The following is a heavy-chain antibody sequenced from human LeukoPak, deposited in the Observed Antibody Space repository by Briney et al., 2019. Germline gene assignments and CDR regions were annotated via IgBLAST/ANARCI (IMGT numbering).Heavy chain of an antibody. Sequence: PSETLSLTCSVSGDSISSYYWSWIRQPPGKGLEWIGYVYYSGSTNYNPSLKSRVTISVDTSKNQFSLELSSVTAADTAVYYCARERRSGSYYYFDYWGQGTLVTVSS. CDR2: VYYSGST. V-gene: IGHV4-59*01. D-gene: IGHD1-26*01. CDR1: GDSISSYY. J-gene: IGHJ4*02. CDR3: ARERRSGSYYYFDY.